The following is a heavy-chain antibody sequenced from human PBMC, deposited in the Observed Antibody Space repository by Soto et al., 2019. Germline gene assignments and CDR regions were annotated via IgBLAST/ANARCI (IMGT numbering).Heavy chain of an antibody. V-gene: IGHV1-69*02. Sequence: QVHLVQAGAEVKKPGSSVKVSCRASGGTFNRYSISWVRQAPGQGLEWMGRIIPMFGITNYAQKFQGRVMITADKSANTAYMEVSGLRSEDTAMYYWATFYDGDCTTTTCYGDFDYWGQGTLVTVSS. CDR2: IIPMFGIT. D-gene: IGHD2-2*01. CDR3: ATFYDGDCTTTTCYGDFDY. CDR1: GGTFNRYS. J-gene: IGHJ4*02.